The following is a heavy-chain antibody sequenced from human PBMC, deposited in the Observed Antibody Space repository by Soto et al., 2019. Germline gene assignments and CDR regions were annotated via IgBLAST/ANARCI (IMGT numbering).Heavy chain of an antibody. J-gene: IGHJ6*02. D-gene: IGHD4-4*01. CDR2: ISGSGGST. CDR1: GFTFSGYA. V-gene: IGHV3-23*01. CDR3: AKLSYYSNYYYYYGMDV. Sequence: GGSLRLSCAASGFTFSGYAMSWVRQAPGKGLEWVSAISGSGGSTYYADSVKGRFTISRDNSKNTLYLQMNSLRAEDTAVYYCAKLSYYSNYYYYYGMDVWGQGTTVTVSS.